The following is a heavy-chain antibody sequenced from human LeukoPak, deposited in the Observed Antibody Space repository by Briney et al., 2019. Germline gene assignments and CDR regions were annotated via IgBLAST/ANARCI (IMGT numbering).Heavy chain of an antibody. J-gene: IGHJ6*03. CDR1: GGSISSSSYY. D-gene: IGHD6-6*01. Sequence: SETLSLTCTVSGGSISSSSYYWGWIRQPPGKGLEWIGSIYYSGSTYYNPSLKSRVTISVDTSKNQFSLKLSSVTAADTAVYYCASSQLVPYYYYYMDVWGKGTTVTISS. V-gene: IGHV4-39*07. CDR3: ASSQLVPYYYYYMDV. CDR2: IYYSGST.